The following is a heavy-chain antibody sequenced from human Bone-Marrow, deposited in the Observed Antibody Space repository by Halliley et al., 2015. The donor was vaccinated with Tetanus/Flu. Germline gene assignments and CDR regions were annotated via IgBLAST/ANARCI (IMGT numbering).Heavy chain of an antibody. CDR2: IKSMTAGGTT. J-gene: IGHJ4*02. D-gene: IGHD3-10*01. V-gene: IGHV3-15*01. Sequence: SLRLSCSASGFTFNNVWMRWVRQAPGRGLEWVGRIKSMTAGGTTDYAASVKDRFTISRDDSQSTLYLEMKSLKTEDTAVYFCATEDWEFPLRGGGDYWGRGILVTVSS. CDR1: GFTFNNVW. CDR3: ATEDWEFPLRGGGDY.